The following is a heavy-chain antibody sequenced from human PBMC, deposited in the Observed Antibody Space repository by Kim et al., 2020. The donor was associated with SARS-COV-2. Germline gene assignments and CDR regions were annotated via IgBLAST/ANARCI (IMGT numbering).Heavy chain of an antibody. Sequence: SETLSLTCTVSGGSISSSSYYWGWIRQPPGKGLEWIGSIYYSGSTYYNPSLKSRVTISVDTSKNQFSLKLSSVTAADTAVYYCARHRVMRLYYYMDVWGKGTTVTVSS. J-gene: IGHJ6*03. V-gene: IGHV4-39*01. CDR1: GGSISSSSYY. CDR2: IYYSGST. D-gene: IGHD2-8*01. CDR3: ARHRVMRLYYYMDV.